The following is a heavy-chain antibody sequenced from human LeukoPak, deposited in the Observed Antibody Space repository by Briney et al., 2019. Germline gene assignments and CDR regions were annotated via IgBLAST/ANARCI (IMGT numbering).Heavy chain of an antibody. Sequence: SETLSLTCTVSGGSISSGGYYWSWIRQHPGKGLEWIGYIYYSGSTYYNPSLKSRVTISVDTSKNQFSLKLSSVTAADTAVYYCAREGEEAQYSWFDPWGQGTLVTVSS. CDR3: AREGEEAQYSWFDP. CDR2: IYYSGST. D-gene: IGHD3-16*01. J-gene: IGHJ5*02. V-gene: IGHV4-31*03. CDR1: GGSISSGGYY.